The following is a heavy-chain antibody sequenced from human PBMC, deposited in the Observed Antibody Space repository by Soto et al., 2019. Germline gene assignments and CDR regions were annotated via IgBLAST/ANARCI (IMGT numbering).Heavy chain of an antibody. CDR1: GYTFIGNY. CDR2: SNPNIGAT. D-gene: IGHD4-17*01. J-gene: IGHJ6*02. Sequence: ASVKVSCKXSGYTFIGNYIHWVRQAPGQGLEWMGWSNPNIGATDYSQKFQGRVTMTRDTSISTAYMELSRLRSDDTAVYYCAKMTTVTTDGMDVWGQGTTVTVSS. V-gene: IGHV1-2*02. CDR3: AKMTTVTTDGMDV.